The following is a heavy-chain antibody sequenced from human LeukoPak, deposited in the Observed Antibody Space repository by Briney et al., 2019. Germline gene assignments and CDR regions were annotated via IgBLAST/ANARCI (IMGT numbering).Heavy chain of an antibody. V-gene: IGHV3-9*01. CDR3: VKDTRPNWGTLSLGTNYFDS. D-gene: IGHD7-27*01. CDR2: INWNSGSI. CDR1: GFTFDHYA. Sequence: GGSLRLSCAASGFTFDHYAMHWVRQVPGKGLEWVSSINWNSGSIDYADSVKGRFTISRDNAKNSLYLQMNSLKTEDTAFFYCVKDTRPNWGTLSLGTNYFDSWGQGTLVTVSS. J-gene: IGHJ4*02.